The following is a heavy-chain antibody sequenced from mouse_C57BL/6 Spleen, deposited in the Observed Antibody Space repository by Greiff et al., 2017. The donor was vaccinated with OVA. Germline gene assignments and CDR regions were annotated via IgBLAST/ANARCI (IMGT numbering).Heavy chain of an antibody. D-gene: IGHD2-4*01. V-gene: IGHV1-76*01. CDR1: GYTFTDYY. Sequence: LVESGAELVRPGASVKLSCKASGYTFTDYYINWVKQRPGQGLEWIARIYPGSGNTYYNEKFKGKATLTAEKSSSTAYMQLSSLTSEDSAVYFCARCLRLYDYDGGYFDYWGQGTTLTVSS. CDR3: ARCLRLYDYDGGYFDY. J-gene: IGHJ2*01. CDR2: IYPGSGNT.